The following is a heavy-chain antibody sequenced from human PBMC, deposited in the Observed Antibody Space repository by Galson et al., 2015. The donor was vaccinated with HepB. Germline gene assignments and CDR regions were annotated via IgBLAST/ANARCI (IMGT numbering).Heavy chain of an antibody. CDR3: ARVPGGSYLYYYYMDV. CDR2: IIPILGIA. CDR1: GGTFSSYA. J-gene: IGHJ6*03. D-gene: IGHD1-26*01. Sequence: SVKVSCKASGGTFSSYAISWVRQAPGQGLEWMGRIIPILGIANYAQKFQGRVTITADKSTSTAYMELSSLRSEDTAVYYCARVPGGSYLYYYYMDVWGKGTTVTVSS. V-gene: IGHV1-69*04.